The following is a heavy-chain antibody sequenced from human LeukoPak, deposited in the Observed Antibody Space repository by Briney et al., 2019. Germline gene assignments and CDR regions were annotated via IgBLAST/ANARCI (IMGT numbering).Heavy chain of an antibody. V-gene: IGHV3-23*01. CDR2: ISGSGGST. D-gene: IGHD1-26*01. CDR3: AKSRVGSYYDGLDY. CDR1: GFTFSSYA. Sequence: PGGSLRLSCAASGFTFSSYAMSWVRQAPGKGLEWVSAISGSGGSTYYAGSVKGRFTISRDNSKNTLYLQMNSLRDEDTAVYYCAKSRVGSYYDGLDYWGQGTLVTVSS. J-gene: IGHJ4*02.